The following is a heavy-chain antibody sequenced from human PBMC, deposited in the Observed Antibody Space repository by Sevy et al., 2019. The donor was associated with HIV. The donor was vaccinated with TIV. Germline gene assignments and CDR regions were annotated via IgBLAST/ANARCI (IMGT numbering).Heavy chain of an antibody. CDR3: TRAPPVRSGDDSLNWFDP. J-gene: IGHJ5*02. CDR2: IHSSGTT. V-gene: IGHV4-59*11. D-gene: IGHD5-12*01. CDR1: SGSISSHY. Sequence: SETLSLTCTVSSGSISSHYWSWIRQPPGKGLEYIGYIHSSGTTNYNPSLKSRVTISVDTSKNQFSLNLSSVTAADTAVYYCTRAPPVRSGDDSLNWFDPWGQGTLVTVSS.